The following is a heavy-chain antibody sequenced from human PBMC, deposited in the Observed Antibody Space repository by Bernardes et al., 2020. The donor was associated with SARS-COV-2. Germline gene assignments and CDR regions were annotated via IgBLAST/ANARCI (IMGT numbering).Heavy chain of an antibody. CDR2: ISGSGSNT. V-gene: IGHV3-23*01. CDR3: AKGTYYDFWSGYYYFDY. J-gene: IGHJ4*02. CDR1: GFTFSSYA. D-gene: IGHD3-3*01. Sequence: GGSLRLSCAASGFTFSSYAMSWVRQAPGKGLEWVSAISGSGSNTYYADSVKGRFTISRDNSKNTLYLQINSLRAEDTAVYYCAKGTYYDFWSGYYYFDYWGQGTLVTVSS.